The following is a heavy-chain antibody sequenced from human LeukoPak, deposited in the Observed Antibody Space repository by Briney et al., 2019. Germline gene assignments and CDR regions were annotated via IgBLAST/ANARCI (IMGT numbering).Heavy chain of an antibody. CDR1: GFTFSSYA. CDR2: ICGSGGST. CDR3: AKDPYHLLTSWFDP. J-gene: IGHJ5*01. V-gene: IGHV3-23*01. D-gene: IGHD2-2*01. Sequence: PGVSLRLSCAASGFTFSSYAMSWVRQAPGKGLEWVSAICGSGGSTYFANSVKGRFTISRDNSKNTLYLQVNSLRAEDTAVYYCAKDPYHLLTSWFDPWGQGTLVIVSS.